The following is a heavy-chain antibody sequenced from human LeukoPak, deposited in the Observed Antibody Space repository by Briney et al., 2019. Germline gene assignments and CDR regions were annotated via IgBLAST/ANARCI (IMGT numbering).Heavy chain of an antibody. Sequence: SETLSLTCTVSGGSISSYYWSWIRQPPGKGLEWIGYIYTSGSTNYNPSLTSRVTISVDTSKNQFSLKLSSVTAADTAVYYCARRRRIYSSSSSYFDYWGQGTLVTVSS. D-gene: IGHD6-6*01. CDR2: IYTSGST. V-gene: IGHV4-4*09. CDR1: GGSISSYY. J-gene: IGHJ4*02. CDR3: ARRRRIYSSSSSYFDY.